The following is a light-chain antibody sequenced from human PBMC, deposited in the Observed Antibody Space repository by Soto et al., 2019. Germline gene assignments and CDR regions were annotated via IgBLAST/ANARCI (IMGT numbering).Light chain of an antibody. CDR1: QGISNY. CDR2: AAS. V-gene: IGKV1-27*01. CDR3: QKYTNTPRT. Sequence: DIQMTQSPSALSASVGDTVTITCRASQGISNYLAWYQQKPGQVHNLQIYAASTLQSVVPSRLSGSGSGTDVALNSSSLRPEDDANFFCQKYTNTPRTLGQRTNVQI. J-gene: IGKJ1*01.